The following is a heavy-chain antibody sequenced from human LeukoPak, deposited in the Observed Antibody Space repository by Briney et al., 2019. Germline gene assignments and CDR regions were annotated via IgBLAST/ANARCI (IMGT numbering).Heavy chain of an antibody. Sequence: GASVKVSCKASGYTFTSYYMHWVRQAPGQGLEWMGIINPGDGSTNYAQKFQGRITMTRDTSANTFYMELSSLRSEDTAMFYCARSQDYYGSGSDFDYWGQGTLVTVSS. CDR2: INPGDGST. D-gene: IGHD3-10*01. V-gene: IGHV1-46*01. CDR3: ARSQDYYGSGSDFDY. CDR1: GYTFTSYY. J-gene: IGHJ4*02.